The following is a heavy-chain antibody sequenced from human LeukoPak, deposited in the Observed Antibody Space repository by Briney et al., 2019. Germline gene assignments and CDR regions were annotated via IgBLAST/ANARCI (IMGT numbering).Heavy chain of an antibody. Sequence: QSGGSLRLSCAASGFTVSSNYMSWVRQAPGKGLEWVSVIYSGGSTYYADSVKGRFTISRDNSKNTLYLQMNSLRADDTAVYYCASSPYSSSFDYWGQGTLVTVSS. D-gene: IGHD6-13*01. CDR3: ASSPYSSSFDY. CDR1: GFTVSSNY. CDR2: IYSGGST. V-gene: IGHV3-53*01. J-gene: IGHJ4*02.